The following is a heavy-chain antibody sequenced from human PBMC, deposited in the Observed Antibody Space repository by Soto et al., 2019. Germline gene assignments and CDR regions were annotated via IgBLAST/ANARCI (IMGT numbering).Heavy chain of an antibody. D-gene: IGHD4-4*01. CDR3: AKVSSTVTTSYFSAYYFDY. CDR2: ISYDGSNK. V-gene: IGHV3-30*18. Sequence: VQLLESGGGLVQPGGSLRLSCAASGFTFSSYGMHWVRQAPGKGLEWVAVISYDGSNKYYADSVKGRFTISRDNSKNTLYLQMNSLRAEDTAVYYCAKVSSTVTTSYFSAYYFDYWGRGTLVTVSS. J-gene: IGHJ4*02. CDR1: GFTFSSYG.